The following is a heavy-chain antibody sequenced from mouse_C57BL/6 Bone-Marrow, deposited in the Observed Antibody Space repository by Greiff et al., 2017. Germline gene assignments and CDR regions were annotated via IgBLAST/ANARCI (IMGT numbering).Heavy chain of an antibody. CDR2: ISSGGDYI. CDR1: GFTFSSYA. V-gene: IGHV5-9-1*02. J-gene: IGHJ3*01. Sequence: DVKLQESGEGLVKPGGSLKLSCAASGFTFSSYAMSWVRQTPEKRLEWVAYISSGGDYIYYADTVKGRFTISRDNARNTLYLQMSSLKSEDTAMYYCTRRMYDGFAYWGQGTLVTVSA. CDR3: TRRMYDGFAY. D-gene: IGHD2-14*01.